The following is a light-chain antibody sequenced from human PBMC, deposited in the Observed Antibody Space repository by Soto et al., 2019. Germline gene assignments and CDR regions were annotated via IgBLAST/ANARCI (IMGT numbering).Light chain of an antibody. CDR3: QQANSIPIT. Sequence: DIQMTQSPSSVSASVGDRVTITCRASQDILSWLAWYQQKPGGAPRLLIYASSNLQSGVPSRFSGSGSGTDFTLSISSLQPEDFATYYCQQANSIPITFGPGTRLDIK. CDR1: QDILSW. CDR2: ASS. J-gene: IGKJ3*01. V-gene: IGKV1-12*01.